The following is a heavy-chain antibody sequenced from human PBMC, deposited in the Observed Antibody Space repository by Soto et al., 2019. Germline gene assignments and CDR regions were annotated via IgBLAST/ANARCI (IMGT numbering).Heavy chain of an antibody. CDR2: IYYSGST. D-gene: IGHD3-10*01. CDR3: ARRSDGSGSYPLASYFDY. J-gene: IGHJ4*02. Sequence: PSETLSLTCTVSGGSISSYYWSWIRQPPGKGLEWIGYIYYSGSTNYNPSLKSRVTISVDTSKNQFSLKLSSVTAADTAVYYCARRSDGSGSYPLASYFDYWGQGTLVTVSS. CDR1: GGSISSYY. V-gene: IGHV4-59*08.